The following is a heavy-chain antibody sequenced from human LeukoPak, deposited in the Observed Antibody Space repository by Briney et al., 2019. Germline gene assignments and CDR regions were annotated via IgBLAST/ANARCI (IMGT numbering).Heavy chain of an antibody. V-gene: IGHV3-74*03. CDR2: ISKDGGTT. D-gene: IGHD3-3*01. CDR1: GFSFSKYR. Sequence: PRESSRLSCEASGFSFSKYRMHWVRQAPGKGLVWVAFISKDGGTTTYVDSVRDRFTISRDKSKNILFLQMNSLKSEDTAMYYCVRASGYLHDFDFWGQGTLVTVSS. J-gene: IGHJ4*02. CDR3: VRASGYLHDFDF.